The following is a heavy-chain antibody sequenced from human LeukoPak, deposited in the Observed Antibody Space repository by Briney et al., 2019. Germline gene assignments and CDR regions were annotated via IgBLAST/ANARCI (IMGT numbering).Heavy chain of an antibody. CDR3: ATARTMIVVGYFDY. D-gene: IGHD3-22*01. CDR1: GFTFSSYA. J-gene: IGHJ4*02. Sequence: GGSLRLSCAASGFTFSSYAMSWVRQAPGKGLEWVSAISGSGGSTYYADSVKGRFTISRDNSKNTLYLQMNSLRAEDTAVYYCATARTMIVVGYFDYWGQGTWSPSPQ. CDR2: ISGSGGST. V-gene: IGHV3-23*01.